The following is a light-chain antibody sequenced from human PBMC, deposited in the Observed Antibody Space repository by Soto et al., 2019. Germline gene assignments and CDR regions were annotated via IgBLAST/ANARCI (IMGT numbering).Light chain of an antibody. Sequence: QSVLTQPPSAPGSPGQSVTISCTGTSSDIGASNFVSWYQQHPGKAPKLVIYEVTKRPSGVPDRFSGSKFGNTASLTVSGLQTEDEADYYCISFTGFSTVFGSGPKVTVL. J-gene: IGLJ1*01. CDR1: SSDIGASNF. CDR2: EVT. CDR3: ISFTGFSTV. V-gene: IGLV2-8*01.